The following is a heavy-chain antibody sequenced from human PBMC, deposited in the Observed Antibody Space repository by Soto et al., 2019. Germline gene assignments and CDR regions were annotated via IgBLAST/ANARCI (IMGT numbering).Heavy chain of an antibody. J-gene: IGHJ5*02. CDR3: ARSQDSSGDWNNCFDP. CDR2: IIPIFGTA. D-gene: IGHD3-22*01. CDR1: GVTFSTYT. Sequence: QVQLVQSGAEVKKPGSSVKVSCKASGVTFSTYTITWVRQAPGQGLEWMGGIIPIFGTANYPQKFQGRVTITADESTSTAYMEMGSLRSEDTAVYYCARSQDSSGDWNNCFDPWGQGTLVTVSS. V-gene: IGHV1-69*01.